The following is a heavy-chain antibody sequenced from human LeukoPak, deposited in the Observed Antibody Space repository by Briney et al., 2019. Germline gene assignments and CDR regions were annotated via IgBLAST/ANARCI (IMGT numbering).Heavy chain of an antibody. CDR3: ARHHYYDSSGYYYPIDY. CDR2: IYPGDSDT. CDR1: GYSFTSYW. D-gene: IGHD3-22*01. J-gene: IGHJ4*02. V-gene: IGHV5-51*01. Sequence: GESLKISCKGSGYSFTSYWIGWVRQMPGKGLEWLGIIYPGDSDTRYSSSFQGQVTISADKSISTAYLQWSSLKASDTAMYYCARHHYYDSSGYYYPIDYWGQGTLVTVSS.